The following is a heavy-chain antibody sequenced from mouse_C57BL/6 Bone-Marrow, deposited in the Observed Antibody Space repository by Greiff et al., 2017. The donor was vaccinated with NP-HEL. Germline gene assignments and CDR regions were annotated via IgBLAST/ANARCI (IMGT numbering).Heavy chain of an antibody. Sequence: QVQLQQSGAELARPGASVKLSCKASGYTFTSYGISWVKQRTGQGLEWIGEIYPRSGNTYYNEKFKGKATLTADKSSSTAYMELRSLTSEDSAVEFCARSKLWYFWCYFDYWGQGTTLTVSS. D-gene: IGHD2-1*01. CDR1: GYTFTSYG. V-gene: IGHV1-81*01. J-gene: IGHJ2*01. CDR3: ARSKLWYFWCYFDY. CDR2: IYPRSGNT.